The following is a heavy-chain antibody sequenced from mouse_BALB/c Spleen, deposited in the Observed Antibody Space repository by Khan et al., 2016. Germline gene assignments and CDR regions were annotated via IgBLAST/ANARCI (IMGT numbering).Heavy chain of an antibody. D-gene: IGHD2-13*01. V-gene: IGHV9-3*02. CDR1: EYTFTNYG. J-gene: IGHJ4*01. CDR3: ARTGDYPYYAMDY. Sequence: QFQLVQSGPELKKPGETVKISCKASEYTFTNYGMNWVKQAPGKGLKWMGWINTNTGEPTYAEEFKGRFAFSLAASASTAYLQINNLKNEDSATYFCARTGDYPYYAMDYWGQGTSVTVSS. CDR2: INTNTGEP.